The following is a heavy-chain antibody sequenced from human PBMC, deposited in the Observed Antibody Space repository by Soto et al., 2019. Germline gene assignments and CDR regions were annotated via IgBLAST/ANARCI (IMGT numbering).Heavy chain of an antibody. CDR3: TRHDYGDYVFDY. J-gene: IGHJ4*02. D-gene: IGHD4-17*01. V-gene: IGHV4-39*01. Sequence: QLQLQESGPGLVKPSETLSLTCTVSGGSISSSSYYWGWIRQPPGKGLEWSGRIYYSGSTHCNPSRESPATISVDTSKNPFSLKLSYVTAADTAVYYCTRHDYGDYVFDYWGQGTLVTVSS. CDR2: IYYSGST. CDR1: GGSISSSSYY.